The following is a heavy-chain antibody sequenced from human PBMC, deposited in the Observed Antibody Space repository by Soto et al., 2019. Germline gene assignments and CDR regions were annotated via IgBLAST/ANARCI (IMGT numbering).Heavy chain of an antibody. CDR1: GASVSSGSYY. CDR3: ARGYSGSYGQND. J-gene: IGHJ4*02. V-gene: IGHV4-61*01. D-gene: IGHD1-26*01. CDR2: IFYNGKTT. Sequence: QVQLQESGPGVVKPSETLSLSCTVSGASVSSGSYYWTWIRQPPGKGLEWVGYIFYNGKTTNYTPSLKSRVTISLDTSKNQFSLKMSSVTAAYTAFSYCARGYSGSYGQNDWGQGTLVTVSA.